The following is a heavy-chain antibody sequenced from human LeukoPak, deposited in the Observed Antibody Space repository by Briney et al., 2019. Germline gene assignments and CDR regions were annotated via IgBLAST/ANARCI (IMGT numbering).Heavy chain of an antibody. Sequence: ASVKVSCKASGYTFTGYYMHWVRQAPGQGLEWMGWINPNSGGTNYAQKFQGRVTMTRDTSISTAYMELSRLRSDDTAVYYCARGALGYYYDSSGYIGYWGQGTLVTVSS. J-gene: IGHJ4*02. CDR1: GYTFTGYY. CDR3: ARGALGYYYDSSGYIGY. D-gene: IGHD3-22*01. CDR2: INPNSGGT. V-gene: IGHV1-2*02.